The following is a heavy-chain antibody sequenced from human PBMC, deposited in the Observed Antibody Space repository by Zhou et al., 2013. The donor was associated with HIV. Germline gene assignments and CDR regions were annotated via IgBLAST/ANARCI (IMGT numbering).Heavy chain of an antibody. D-gene: IGHD1-26*01. CDR2: IYTTGST. J-gene: IGHJ5*02. Sequence: VQLQESGPGLVKPSETLSLTCSVSGGSISNSYWSWIRQPAGKGLEWIGRIYTTGSTNYNPSLKSRVTMSVDTSKNQFSLKLRSVTAADTAVYYCTRSSRGSYSYWFDPWGQGTLVTVSS. CDR1: GGSISNSY. CDR3: TRSSRGSYSYWFDP. V-gene: IGHV4-4*07.